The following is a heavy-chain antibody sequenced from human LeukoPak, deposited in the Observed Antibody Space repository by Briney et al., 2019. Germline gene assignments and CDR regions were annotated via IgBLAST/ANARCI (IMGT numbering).Heavy chain of an antibody. Sequence: GGSLRLSCAASGFTFSVYSMNWVRQAPGKGLEWVSSLSSSSSYTYYADSVKGRFTISTDNVKKSLYLNMNRVRAEDTGVYISAREVGPAGTGKENYYYMDVWGKGTTVTVSS. D-gene: IGHD6-13*01. CDR1: GFTFSVYS. CDR3: AREVGPAGTGKENYYYMDV. J-gene: IGHJ6*03. CDR2: LSSSSSYT. V-gene: IGHV3-21*03.